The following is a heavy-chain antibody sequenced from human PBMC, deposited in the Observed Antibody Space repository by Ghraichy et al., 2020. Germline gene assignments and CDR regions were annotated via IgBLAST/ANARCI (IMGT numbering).Heavy chain of an antibody. CDR2: ISGSGGSA. J-gene: IGHJ5*02. CDR1: GFTFSSYA. V-gene: IGHV3-23*01. D-gene: IGHD3-16*01. CDR3: ANLIRGGPSGVVCA. Sequence: GGSLRLSCAASGFTFSSYAMSWVRQAPGKGLEWVSGISGSGGSAYYADSVKGRFTISRDNSKNTLYLQMNSLRAEDTAIFYCANLIRGGPSGVVCAWGQGTLVTVSS.